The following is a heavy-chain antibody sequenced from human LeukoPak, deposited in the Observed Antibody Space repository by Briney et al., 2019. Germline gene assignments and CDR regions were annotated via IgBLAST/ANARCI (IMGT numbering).Heavy chain of an antibody. J-gene: IGHJ4*02. CDR2: ITTSDGNT. CDR1: GFTFSSYT. Sequence: GGSLRLPCAASGFTFSSYTMSWVRQAPGKGLEWVSTITTSDGNTYYADSVKGRFTVSRDNSKNTLFLQMNSLRAEDTAVYYCAKDGGLWVSAHWGDSWGRGTLVTVSS. V-gene: IGHV3-23*01. D-gene: IGHD7-27*01. CDR3: AKDGGLWVSAHWGDS.